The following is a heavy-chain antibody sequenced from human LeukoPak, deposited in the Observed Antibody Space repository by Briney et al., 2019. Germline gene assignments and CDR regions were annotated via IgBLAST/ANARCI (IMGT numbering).Heavy chain of an antibody. CDR3: ARAKGYCSGGSCYSLYGAFDI. Sequence: SETLSLTCAVYGGSFSGYYWSWIRQPSGKGLEWIGEINHSGSTNYNPSLKSRVTISVDTSKNQFSLKLSSVTAADTAVYYCARAKGYCSGGSCYSLYGAFDIWGQGTMVTVSS. J-gene: IGHJ3*02. D-gene: IGHD2-15*01. CDR1: GGSFSGYY. V-gene: IGHV4-34*01. CDR2: INHSGST.